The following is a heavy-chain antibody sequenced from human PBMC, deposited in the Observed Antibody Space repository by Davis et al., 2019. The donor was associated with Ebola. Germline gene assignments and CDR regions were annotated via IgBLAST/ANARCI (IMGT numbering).Heavy chain of an antibody. D-gene: IGHD2-2*02. Sequence: ASVKVSCKASGYTFTGYYMHWVRQAPGQGLEWMGWINPNSGGTNYAQKFQGWVTMTRDTSISTAYMELSRLRSDDTAVYYCARVGCSSTSCYMGDAFDIWGQGTMVTVSS. J-gene: IGHJ3*02. CDR1: GYTFTGYY. V-gene: IGHV1-2*04. CDR2: INPNSGGT. CDR3: ARVGCSSTSCYMGDAFDI.